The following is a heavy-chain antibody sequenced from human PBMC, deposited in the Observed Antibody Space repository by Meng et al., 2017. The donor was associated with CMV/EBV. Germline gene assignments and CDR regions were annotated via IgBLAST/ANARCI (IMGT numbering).Heavy chain of an antibody. Sequence: GGSLRLSCAASGFTFDDYAMHWVRQAPGKGLEWVSGINSDGSSTSYADSVKGRFTISRDNAKNTLYLQMNSLRAEDTAVYYCARGGANMVRGLLDWFDPWGQGTLVTVSS. CDR3: ARGGANMVRGLLDWFDP. CDR1: GFTFDDYA. CDR2: INSDGSST. J-gene: IGHJ5*02. V-gene: IGHV3-74*01. D-gene: IGHD3-10*01.